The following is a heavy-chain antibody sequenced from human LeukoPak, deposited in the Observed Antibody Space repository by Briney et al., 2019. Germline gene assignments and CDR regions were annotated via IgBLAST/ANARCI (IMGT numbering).Heavy chain of an antibody. J-gene: IGHJ4*02. CDR2: IYYSGST. CDR1: GGSISSGDYY. V-gene: IGHV4-30-4*01. CDR3: ARAGYYDSSGTLYPTNSDY. D-gene: IGHD3-22*01. Sequence: SETLSLTCTVSGGSISSGDYYWSWLRQPPGKGLEWIGYIYYSGSTYYNPSLKSRVTISVDTSKNQFSLKLSSVTAADTAVYYCARAGYYDSSGTLYPTNSDYWGQGTLVTVSS.